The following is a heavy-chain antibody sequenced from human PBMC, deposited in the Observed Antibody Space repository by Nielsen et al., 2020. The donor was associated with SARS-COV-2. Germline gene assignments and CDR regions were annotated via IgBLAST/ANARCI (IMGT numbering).Heavy chain of an antibody. J-gene: IGHJ6*02. CDR3: ARDAYGDLIYGMDV. Sequence: GGSLRLSCAASGFTFSDHAMHWVRQTPHMGLQWVTFIRSDGSREWYADSVKGRFAVSRDNSKNTVYLEMNSLRPEDTAVYFCARDAYGDLIYGMDVWGRGTTVTVSS. D-gene: IGHD4-17*01. CDR2: IRSDGSRE. CDR1: GFTFSDHA. V-gene: IGHV3-30*02.